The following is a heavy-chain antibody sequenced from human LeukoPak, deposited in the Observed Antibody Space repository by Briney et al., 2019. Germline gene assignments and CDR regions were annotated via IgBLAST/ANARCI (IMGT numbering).Heavy chain of an antibody. CDR2: IYYSGNT. CDR3: ARAVHLVSSVYFGKFES. J-gene: IGHJ4*02. V-gene: IGHV4-31*03. Sequence: PSQTLSLTCTVSGGSISSGGHYWRWIRQHPGKGLEWIGNIYYSGNTYYNPSLKSRVTISVDTPKNRSSLKLSSVTAADTAVYYSARAVHLVSSVYFGKFESGGQGPLSTVS. CDR1: GGSISSGGHY. D-gene: IGHD3-22*01.